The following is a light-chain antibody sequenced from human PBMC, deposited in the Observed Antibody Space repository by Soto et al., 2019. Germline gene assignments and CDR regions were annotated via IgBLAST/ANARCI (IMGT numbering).Light chain of an antibody. CDR2: EGS. J-gene: IGLJ2*01. CDR3: CSYAGSRV. CDR1: SSDVGSYNL. V-gene: IGLV2-23*01. Sequence: QSALTQPASVSGSPGQSITISCTGTSSDVGSYNLVSWYQQHPGKAPKLMIYEGSKRPSGVSNRFSGSKSGTTASLTSSGHQAEDEADYYCCSYAGSRVFGGGTKRTVL.